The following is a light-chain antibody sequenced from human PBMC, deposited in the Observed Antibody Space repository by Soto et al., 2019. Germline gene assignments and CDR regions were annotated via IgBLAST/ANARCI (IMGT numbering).Light chain of an antibody. CDR3: QQYGSSPPWT. Sequence: EIVLTQSPGTLSLSPGERATLSCRASQTVIHNHLAWHQQKPGQTPRLLVYGASSRATGIPDRFSGSGSGTDFTLTISRPEPEDFAVYYCQQYGSSPPWTFGQGTKVDIK. CDR2: GAS. CDR1: QTVIHNH. J-gene: IGKJ1*01. V-gene: IGKV3-20*01.